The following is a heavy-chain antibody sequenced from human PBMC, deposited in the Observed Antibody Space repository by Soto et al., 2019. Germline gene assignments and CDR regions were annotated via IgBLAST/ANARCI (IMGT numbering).Heavy chain of an antibody. CDR2: IPYDGSNK. CDR1: GFTFSSYA. D-gene: IGHD2-15*01. J-gene: IGHJ4*02. CDR3: ARESYGGNPGGDWYFDY. V-gene: IGHV3-30-3*01. Sequence: PGGSLRLSCAASGFTFSSYAMHWVRQAPGKGLEWVAVIPYDGSNKYYADSVKGRFTISRDNSKSTLYLQMNSLRAEDTAVYYCARESYGGNPGGDWYFDYWGQGTLVTVSS.